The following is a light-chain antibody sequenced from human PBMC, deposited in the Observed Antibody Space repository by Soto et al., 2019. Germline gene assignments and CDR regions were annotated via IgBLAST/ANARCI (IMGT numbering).Light chain of an antibody. Sequence: QSVLTQPPSASGTPGQRVTISCSGSNSNIGSNTVNWYQQLPGTAPKLLMYSNNQRPSGVPDRFSGSKSDTSASLAISGLQSEDEADYYCAAWDDSLNGVVFGGGTKLTVL. V-gene: IGLV1-44*01. J-gene: IGLJ2*01. CDR1: NSNIGSNT. CDR3: AAWDDSLNGVV. CDR2: SNN.